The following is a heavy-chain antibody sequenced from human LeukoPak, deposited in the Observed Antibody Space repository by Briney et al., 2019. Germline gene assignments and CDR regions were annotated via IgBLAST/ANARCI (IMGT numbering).Heavy chain of an antibody. D-gene: IGHD1-26*01. CDR1: TSPFGSYN. Sequence: GGSLRPSGAASTSPFGSYNMTWVRQAPGRGREWVSSISSSGTYIYYRDSVKGRFTISRDNAENSLYLEMNSLRVEDTAIYYCVRDRGSYRPIDYWGQGTLVTVSS. CDR2: ISSSGTYI. J-gene: IGHJ4*02. V-gene: IGHV3-21*01. CDR3: VRDRGSYRPIDY.